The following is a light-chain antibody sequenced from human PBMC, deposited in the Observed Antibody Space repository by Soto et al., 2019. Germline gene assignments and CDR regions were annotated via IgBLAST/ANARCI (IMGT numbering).Light chain of an antibody. CDR3: QSYDTGLSGVV. CDR1: SSNIGSHFD. CDR2: GNI. Sequence: QAVVTQPPSVSGAPGQTVTISCTGTSSNIGSHFDVHWYQHLPGTVPKLLIYGNIHRPSGVPDRFSGSKSATSASLAITGLQAEDEADYYCQSYDTGLSGVVFGGGTKVTV. J-gene: IGLJ2*01. V-gene: IGLV1-40*01.